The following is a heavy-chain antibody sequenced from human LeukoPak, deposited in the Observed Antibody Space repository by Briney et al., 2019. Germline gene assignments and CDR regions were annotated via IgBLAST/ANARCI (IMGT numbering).Heavy chain of an antibody. CDR2: INHSGNI. Sequence: PSETLSLTCAVSGGTFSGYYWSWIRQPPGKGLEWIGEINHSGNINFNPSLKSRVTISVDTSKNQFSLKLSSVTAADTAVYYCAREGDSSSVGWFDPWGQGTLVTVSS. D-gene: IGHD6-13*01. V-gene: IGHV4-34*01. J-gene: IGHJ5*02. CDR3: AREGDSSSVGWFDP. CDR1: GGTFSGYY.